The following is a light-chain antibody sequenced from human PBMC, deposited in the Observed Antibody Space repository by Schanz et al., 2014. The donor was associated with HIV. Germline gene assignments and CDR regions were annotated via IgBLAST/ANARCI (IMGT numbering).Light chain of an antibody. J-gene: IGKJ2*01. Sequence: EIVLTQSPGTLSLSPGERATLSCRASQSVSSSYLAWYQQKPGQAPRLLIYGASSRATGIPDRFSGSGSGTEFTLSISSLQPEDFAVYYCQQYNDWPPFTFGQGTKLEI. CDR1: QSVSSSY. V-gene: IGKV3-20*01. CDR2: GAS. CDR3: QQYNDWPPFT.